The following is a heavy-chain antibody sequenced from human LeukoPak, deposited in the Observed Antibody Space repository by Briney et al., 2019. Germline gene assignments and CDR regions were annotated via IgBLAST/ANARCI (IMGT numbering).Heavy chain of an antibody. Sequence: NPSETLSLTCTVSGGSISSYYWSWIRQPPGKGLEWIGYIYYSGSTNYNPSLKSRVTISVDTSKNQFSLKLSSVTAADTAVYYCARDSGYSSPTYYFDYWGQGTLVTVSS. CDR1: GGSISSYY. CDR2: IYYSGST. J-gene: IGHJ4*02. D-gene: IGHD6-13*01. CDR3: ARDSGYSSPTYYFDY. V-gene: IGHV4-59*01.